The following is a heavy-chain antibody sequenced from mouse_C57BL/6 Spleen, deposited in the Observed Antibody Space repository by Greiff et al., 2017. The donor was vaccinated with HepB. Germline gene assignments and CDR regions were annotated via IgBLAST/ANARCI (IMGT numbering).Heavy chain of an antibody. CDR2: IDPEDGET. CDR3: ARSGYYGSREVFFAY. V-gene: IGHV14-2*01. J-gene: IGHJ3*01. D-gene: IGHD1-1*01. CDR1: GFNIKDYY. Sequence: VQLQQSGAELVKPGASVKLSCTASGFNIKDYYMHWVKQRTEQGLEWIGRIDPEDGETKYAPKFQGKATITADTSSNTAYLQFSSLTSEYTAVYYCARSGYYGSREVFFAYCGQGTLVTVSA.